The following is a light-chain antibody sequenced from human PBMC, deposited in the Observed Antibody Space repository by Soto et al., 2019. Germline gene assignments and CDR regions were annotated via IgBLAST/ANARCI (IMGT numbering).Light chain of an antibody. CDR2: GAS. V-gene: IGKV3-15*01. J-gene: IGKJ2*01. CDR1: QSVSSN. Sequence: EIVMTQSPATLSVSPGERATLSCRASQSVSSNLAWYQQKPGPAPRLIIYGASTRATGIPARFSGSGSGTEFTLTISSLQSEDFAVYYCQQYNNWPPYTFGQGTKLEIK. CDR3: QQYNNWPPYT.